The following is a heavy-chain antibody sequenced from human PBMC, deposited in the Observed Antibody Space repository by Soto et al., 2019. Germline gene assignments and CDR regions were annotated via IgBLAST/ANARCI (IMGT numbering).Heavy chain of an antibody. J-gene: IGHJ5*02. Sequence: SETLSLTCAVSGDSISNNKWWTWVRQPPGKGLEWIGEIYHSGSTHYNPSLKSRLTISVDKSKNQFSLKLTSVTAADTAVYYCARVPDRWGQGTLVTVSS. CDR1: GDSISNNKW. CDR2: IYHSGST. CDR3: ARVPDR. D-gene: IGHD2-2*01. V-gene: IGHV4-4*02.